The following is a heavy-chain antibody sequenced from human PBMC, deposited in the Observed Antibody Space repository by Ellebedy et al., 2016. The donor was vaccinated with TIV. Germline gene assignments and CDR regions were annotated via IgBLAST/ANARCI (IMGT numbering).Heavy chain of an antibody. CDR1: GYTFTSYA. V-gene: IGHV1-18*01. J-gene: IGHJ4*02. CDR3: ARINTPLIDS. CDR2: ISAYNGNT. Sequence: AASVKVSCKASGYTFTSYAIHWVRQAPGQGLEWMGWISAYNGNTNYAQKLQGRVTMTTDTSTSTAYMELRSLRSDDTAVYYCARINTPLIDSWGQGTLVTVSS.